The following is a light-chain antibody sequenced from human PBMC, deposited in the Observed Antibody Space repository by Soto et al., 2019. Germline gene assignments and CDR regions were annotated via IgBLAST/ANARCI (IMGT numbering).Light chain of an antibody. CDR1: QSLSSSY. J-gene: IGKJ1*01. CDR2: GAS. V-gene: IGKV3-20*01. CDR3: QQYNKWPPWT. Sequence: EIVLTQSPGTLTLSPGERATLSCRASQSLSSSYLAWYQQKPGQAPRLLIYGASSRATGIPDRFSSSGSGTEFTLTISSLQSEDFAVYHCQQYNKWPPWTFGQGTKVDIK.